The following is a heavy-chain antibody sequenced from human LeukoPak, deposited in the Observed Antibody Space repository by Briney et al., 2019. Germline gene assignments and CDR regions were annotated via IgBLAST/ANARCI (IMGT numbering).Heavy chain of an antibody. CDR1: GSTFSSHS. CDR2: ISTSSSTI. D-gene: IGHD3-10*01. CDR3: ERFAGDNY. V-gene: IGHV3-48*02. Sequence: GGSLRLSCAASGSTFSSHSMNWGRQAPGRGLEWVSYISTSSSTIQYADAVKGRFTISRDNAKNALYLQMNSLREEDTAVYYCERFAGDNYWGQGTLVTVSS. J-gene: IGHJ4*02.